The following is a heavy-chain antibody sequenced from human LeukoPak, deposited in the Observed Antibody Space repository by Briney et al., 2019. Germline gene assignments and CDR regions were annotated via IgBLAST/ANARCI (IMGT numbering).Heavy chain of an antibody. CDR2: IYHSGTT. V-gene: IGHV4-59*04. Sequence: SETLSLTCTVSGGSISSYYWGWIRQPPGKGLEWIGSIYHSGTTYYNPSLKSRVTISVDTSKNQFSLKLSSVTAADTAVYYCALDSSGYRAFDYWGQGTLVTVSS. D-gene: IGHD3-22*01. CDR3: ALDSSGYRAFDY. CDR1: GGSISSYY. J-gene: IGHJ4*02.